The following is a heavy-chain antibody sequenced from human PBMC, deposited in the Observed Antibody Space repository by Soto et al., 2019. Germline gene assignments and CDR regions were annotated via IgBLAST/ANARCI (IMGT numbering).Heavy chain of an antibody. CDR3: AILTGPQRNWFDP. CDR1: GYTFTSYA. J-gene: IGHJ5*02. Sequence: ASVKVSCKASGYTFTSYAMHWVRQAPGQRLEWMGWINAGNGNTKYSQKFQGRVTITRDTSASTAYMELSSLRSEDTAVYYCAILTGPQRNWFDPWGQGTLVTVSS. CDR2: INAGNGNT. V-gene: IGHV1-3*01.